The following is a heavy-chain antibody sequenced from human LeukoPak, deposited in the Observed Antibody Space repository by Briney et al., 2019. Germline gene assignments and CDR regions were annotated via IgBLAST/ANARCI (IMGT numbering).Heavy chain of an antibody. J-gene: IGHJ4*02. D-gene: IGHD3-22*01. CDR2: ITGSGALT. V-gene: IGHV3-23*01. CDR3: ARAPKIDYYDSSGDRDLLDFDY. Sequence: GGSLRLSCAASGFTLSNYAMTWVRQAPGKGLEWVSSITGSGALTYYADSVKGRFTISKDNAMDTLLQMNSLRADDTAVYYCARAPKIDYYDSSGDRDLLDFDYWGQGTLVTVSS. CDR1: GFTLSNYA.